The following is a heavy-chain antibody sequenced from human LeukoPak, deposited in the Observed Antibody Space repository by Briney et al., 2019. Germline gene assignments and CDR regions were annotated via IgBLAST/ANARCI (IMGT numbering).Heavy chain of an antibody. CDR1: GFTLSSLS. CDR3: ARDYCSSTSCSFDY. V-gene: IGHV3-48*02. Sequence: GGSLRLSCAASGFTLSSLSMNWVRQAPGKGLVWVSFISRSGSTIYYADSVKGRFTISRDNAKNSLYLQMNGLRDEDTAIYYCARDYCSSTSCSFDYWGQGTLVTVSS. CDR2: ISRSGSTI. J-gene: IGHJ4*02. D-gene: IGHD2-2*01.